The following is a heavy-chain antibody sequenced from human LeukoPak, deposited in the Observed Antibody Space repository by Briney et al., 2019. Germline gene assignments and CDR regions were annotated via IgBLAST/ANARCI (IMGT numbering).Heavy chain of an antibody. CDR1: GGSISSGSYY. CDR2: IYTSGST. D-gene: IGHD6-13*01. Sequence: PSETLSLTCTVSGGSISSGSYYWSWIRQPAGKGLEWIGRIYTSGSTNYNPSLKSRVTISVDTSKNQFSLKLSSVTAADTAVYYCARDSGTRRFDYWGQGTLVTVSS. CDR3: ARDSGTRRFDY. V-gene: IGHV4-61*02. J-gene: IGHJ4*02.